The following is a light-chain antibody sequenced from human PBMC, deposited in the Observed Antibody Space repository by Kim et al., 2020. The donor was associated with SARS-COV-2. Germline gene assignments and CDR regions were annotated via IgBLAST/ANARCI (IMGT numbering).Light chain of an antibody. CDR3: SSYSGTNTSV. CDR2: EVS. V-gene: IGLV2-8*01. Sequence: QSALTQPPYASGSPGQSVTISCTGTSNDIGGYNYVSWYQQNPGKAPKVKISEVSKWPSGVLDRFSGSKSGNTASLTVSGLQAEDEADYHCSSYSGTNTSVYGTSTKVTVL. CDR1: SNDIGGYNY. J-gene: IGLJ1*01.